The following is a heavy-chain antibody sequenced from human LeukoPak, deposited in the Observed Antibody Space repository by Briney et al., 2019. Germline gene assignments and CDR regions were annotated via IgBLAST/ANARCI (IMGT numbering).Heavy chain of an antibody. V-gene: IGHV1-69*13. D-gene: IGHD2-21*02. CDR1: GGTFSSYA. Sequence: ASVKVSCKASGGTFSSYAISWVRQAPGQGLEWMGGIIPIFGTANYAQKFQGRVTITADESTSTAYMELSSLRSEDTAVYYCAREEREYCGGDCNDAFDIWGQGTMVTVSS. J-gene: IGHJ3*02. CDR2: IIPIFGTA. CDR3: AREEREYCGGDCNDAFDI.